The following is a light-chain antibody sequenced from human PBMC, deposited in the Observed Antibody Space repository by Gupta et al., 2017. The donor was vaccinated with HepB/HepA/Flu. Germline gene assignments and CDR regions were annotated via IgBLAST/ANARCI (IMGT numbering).Light chain of an antibody. CDR2: RTT. V-gene: IGLV1-44*01. J-gene: IGLJ2*01. CDR3: AVWDDNLKGR. Sequence: QSMLIQPPSASGTPGQGVTISCSGSDSNIGSNSVNWYQQVPGAAPKLLIYRTTERPSGVPDRFSGSKSGTSDSLAISGLQSEDEADDVCAVWDDNLKGRFGGGTQL. CDR1: DSNIGSNS.